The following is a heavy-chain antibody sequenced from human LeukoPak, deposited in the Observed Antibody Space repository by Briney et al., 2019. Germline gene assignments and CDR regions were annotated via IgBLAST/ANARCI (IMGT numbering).Heavy chain of an antibody. D-gene: IGHD3-3*01. V-gene: IGHV1-18*01. J-gene: IGHJ4*02. CDR1: GYTFTSYG. Sequence: ASVKVSCKASGYTFTSYGISWVRQAPGQGLEWMGWISAYNGNTNYAQKLQGRVTMTTDTSSSTAYIELRSLRSDDTAVYYCARTLKGDFWSGYDNFDYWGQGTLVTVSS. CDR2: ISAYNGNT. CDR3: ARTLKGDFWSGYDNFDY.